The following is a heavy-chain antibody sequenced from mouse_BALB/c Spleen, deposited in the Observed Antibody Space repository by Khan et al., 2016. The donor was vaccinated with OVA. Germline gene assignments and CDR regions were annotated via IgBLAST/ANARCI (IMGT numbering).Heavy chain of an antibody. CDR3: ARYTMITAFAY. CDR2: ILPGSNNT. J-gene: IGHJ3*01. Sequence: QVQLQQSGAELMKPWASMRISCKATGYTFSNYWIEWVNQRPGHGLEWIGEILPGSNNTNYNEKFKGKATFTADTSSNTAYMQLSSLTSEDSAVYYCARYTMITAFAYWGQGTLVTVSA. D-gene: IGHD2-4*01. CDR1: GYTFSNYW. V-gene: IGHV1-9*01.